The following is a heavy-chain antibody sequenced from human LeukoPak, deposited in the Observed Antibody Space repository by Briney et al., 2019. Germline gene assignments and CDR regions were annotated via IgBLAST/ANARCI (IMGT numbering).Heavy chain of an antibody. CDR1: GFSLSTRGLG. CDR3: ARVKYSSSWELDY. V-gene: IGHV2-70*11. CDR2: SDWDDDK. D-gene: IGHD6-13*01. J-gene: IGHJ4*02. Sequence: SGPALVQPTQTLTLTCTISGFSLSTRGLGVSWVRHPPGKTLEWLARSDWDDDKYYSTSLKTRLTISKDTSKNQEVLTMTNMDPVDTATYYCARVKYSSSWELDYWGQGTLVTVSS.